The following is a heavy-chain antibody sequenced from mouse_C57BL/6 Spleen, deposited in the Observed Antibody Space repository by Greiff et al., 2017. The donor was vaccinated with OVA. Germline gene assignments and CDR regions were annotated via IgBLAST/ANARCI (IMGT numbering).Heavy chain of an antibody. CDR1: GYTFTSYW. CDR2: IHPNSGST. Sequence: QVQLQQPGAELVKPGASVKLSCKASGYTFTSYWMHWVKQRPGQGLEWIGMIHPNSGSTNYNEKFKSKATLTVDKSSSTAYMQLSSLTSEDSAVYYCARLGDDSSGSFWGQGTLVTVSA. V-gene: IGHV1-64*01. D-gene: IGHD3-2*02. CDR3: ARLGDDSSGSF. J-gene: IGHJ3*01.